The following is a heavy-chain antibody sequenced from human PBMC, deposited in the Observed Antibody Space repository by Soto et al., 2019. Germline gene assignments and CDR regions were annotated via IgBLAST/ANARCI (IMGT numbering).Heavy chain of an antibody. CDR1: GYTFTGYY. J-gene: IGHJ6*02. V-gene: IGHV1-2*02. CDR3: ARAGIAAAGSGEYAMDV. Sequence: ASVKVSCKTSGYTFTGYYIHWVRQAPGQWLEWMGWINPNNGGTKYAQKFQGRVTLTIDTSINTAHMDLSRLRSDDTAVYFCARAGIAAAGSGEYAMDVCGQAPTVTASS. D-gene: IGHD6-13*01. CDR2: INPNNGGT.